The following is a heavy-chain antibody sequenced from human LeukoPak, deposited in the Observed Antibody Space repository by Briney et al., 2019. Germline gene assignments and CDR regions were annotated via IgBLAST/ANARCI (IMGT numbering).Heavy chain of an antibody. V-gene: IGHV1-2*02. CDR1: GGTFSSYS. J-gene: IGHJ3*02. Sequence: ASVKVSCKASGGTFSSYSISWVRQAPGQGLEWVGWINPNSGDTHSAQNFQGRVTMTRDTSISTASMDLSRLRSDDTAVYYCARAPKNDAYDIWGRGTMVTVSS. CDR3: ARAPKNDAYDI. CDR2: INPNSGDT.